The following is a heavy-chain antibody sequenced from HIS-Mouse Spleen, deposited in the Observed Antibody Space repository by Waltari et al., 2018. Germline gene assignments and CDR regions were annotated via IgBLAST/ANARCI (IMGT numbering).Heavy chain of an antibody. J-gene: IGHJ4*02. D-gene: IGHD1-26*01. CDR3: AKDRGSPLYFDY. CDR2: ISYDGSNK. CDR1: GFTFSSYG. Sequence: QVQLVESGGGVVQPGRSLRLSCAASGFTFSSYGMHWVCQAPGKGLEWVAVISYDGSNKYYADSVKGRFTISRDNSKNTLSLQMNSLRAEDTAVYYCAKDRGSPLYFDYWGQGTLVTVSS. V-gene: IGHV3-30*18.